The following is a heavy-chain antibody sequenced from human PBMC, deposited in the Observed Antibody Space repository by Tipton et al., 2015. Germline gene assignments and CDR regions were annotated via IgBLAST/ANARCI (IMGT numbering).Heavy chain of an antibody. CDR2: ISGSSSTI. J-gene: IGHJ6*02. V-gene: IGHV3-48*02. CDR1: GFIFSTYS. D-gene: IGHD2-2*01. Sequence: GSLRLSCAASGFIFSTYSMNWVRQAPGKGLEWISYISGSSSTIHYADSVKGRFTISRDNAKNSLFLQMNSLRDEDTAFYYCARDCNSSSCSSNYAMDVWGQGTTVTVSS. CDR3: ARDCNSSSCSSNYAMDV.